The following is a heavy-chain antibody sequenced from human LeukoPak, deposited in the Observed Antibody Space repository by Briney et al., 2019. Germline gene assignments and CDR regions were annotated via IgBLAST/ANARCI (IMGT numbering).Heavy chain of an antibody. Sequence: ASETLSLTCTVSGGSISSYYWSWIRQPPGKGLEWIGYISYSGSTNFNPSLKSRVTISVDTSKNQFSLKLSSVTAADTAVYYCAREKLEPLKIGAYYFDYWGQGTLVTVSS. CDR1: GGSISSYY. CDR2: ISYSGST. J-gene: IGHJ4*02. CDR3: AREKLEPLKIGAYYFDY. D-gene: IGHD1-1*01. V-gene: IGHV4-59*01.